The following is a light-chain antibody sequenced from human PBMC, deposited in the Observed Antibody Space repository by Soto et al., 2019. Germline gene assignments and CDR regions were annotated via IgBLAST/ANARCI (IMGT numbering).Light chain of an antibody. CDR1: NSDVGGYTY. CDR3: SSYTSSSTPYV. Sequence: QSALTQPASVSGSPGQSITISCTGTNSDVGGYTYVSWYQQHPGKAPKLMIYDVSNRPSGVSNRFSGSKSGNTASLTISGLQADDEADYDCSSYTSSSTPYVFGTGTKVTVL. CDR2: DVS. J-gene: IGLJ1*01. V-gene: IGLV2-14*03.